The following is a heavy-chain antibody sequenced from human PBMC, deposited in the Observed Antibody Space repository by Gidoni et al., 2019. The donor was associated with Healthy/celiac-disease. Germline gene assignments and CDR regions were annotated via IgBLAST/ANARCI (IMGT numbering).Heavy chain of an antibody. V-gene: IGHV4-59*01. Sequence: QVQLQESGPGLVKPSETLSLTCPVSGGSISSYYWSWIRQPPGKGLEWIGYIYYSGSTNYNPSLKSRVTISVDTSKNQFSLKLSSVTAADTAVYYCARLGLGSSWRGRYYGMDVWGQGTTVTVSS. D-gene: IGHD6-13*01. CDR3: ARLGLGSSWRGRYYGMDV. CDR1: GGSISSYY. J-gene: IGHJ6*02. CDR2: IYYSGST.